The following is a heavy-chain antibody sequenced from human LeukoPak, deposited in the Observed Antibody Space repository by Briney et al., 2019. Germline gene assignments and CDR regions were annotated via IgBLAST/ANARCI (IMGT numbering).Heavy chain of an antibody. J-gene: IGHJ6*02. CDR2: IGGSGGDT. V-gene: IGHV3-23*01. CDR1: GFTFSTYA. Sequence: GGSLRLSCVVSGFTFSTYAMSWVRQAPGKGLEWVSGIGGSGGDTFYADSVKGRFTISRDNSKNTLYLQMNSLRAEDTAVYYCARETSPTVLRYFDWLSPRYGMDVWGQGTTVTVSS. CDR3: ARETSPTVLRYFDWLSPRYGMDV. D-gene: IGHD3-9*01.